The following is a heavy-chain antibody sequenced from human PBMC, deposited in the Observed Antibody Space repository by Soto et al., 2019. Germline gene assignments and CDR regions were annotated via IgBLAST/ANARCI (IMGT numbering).Heavy chain of an antibody. V-gene: IGHV4-59*01. D-gene: IGHD5-12*01. CDR2: VYYSGST. CDR3: AKYPRSDPDGYTLDF. J-gene: IGHJ4*02. CDR1: GGSITNYY. Sequence: QVQLQESGPGLVKPSETLSLTCTISGGSITNYYWSWIRQPPGKGLEWIGYVYYSGSTKYNPSLESRVTISADTSKNRFSLSVTSVTAADTAVYYCAKYPRSDPDGYTLDFWGQGSLVTVSS.